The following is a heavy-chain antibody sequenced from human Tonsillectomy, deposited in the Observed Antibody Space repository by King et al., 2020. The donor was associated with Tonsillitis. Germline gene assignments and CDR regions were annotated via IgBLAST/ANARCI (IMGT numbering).Heavy chain of an antibody. J-gene: IGHJ4*02. CDR1: GGSISSGSYY. CDR3: ATTTTPVEGGYFDY. CDR2: IYTSGST. D-gene: IGHD3-16*01. V-gene: IGHV4-61*02. Sequence: QLQESGPGLVKPSQTLSLTCSVSGGSISSGSYYWSWIRQPAGQGLEWIGRIYTSGSTNYNPSLKSRVTMSVDTSKNQFSLKLSSVTAADTAVYYCATTTTPVEGGYFDYWGQGTLVTVSS.